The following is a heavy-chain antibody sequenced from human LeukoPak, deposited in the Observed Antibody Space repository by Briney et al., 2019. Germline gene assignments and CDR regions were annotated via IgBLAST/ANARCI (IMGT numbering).Heavy chain of an antibody. Sequence: PSETLSLTCTVSGGSISSSSYYWGWIRQPPGKGLEWIGSIYYSGSTYYNPSLKSRVTISVDTSKNQFSLKLSSVTAADTAVYYCARVGWRRGYSYVDWGQGTLVTVSS. CDR3: ARVGWRRGYSYVD. CDR1: GGSISSSSYY. J-gene: IGHJ4*02. CDR2: IYYSGST. D-gene: IGHD5-18*01. V-gene: IGHV4-39*07.